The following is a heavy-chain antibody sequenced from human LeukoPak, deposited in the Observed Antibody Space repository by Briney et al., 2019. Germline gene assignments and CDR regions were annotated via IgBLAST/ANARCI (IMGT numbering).Heavy chain of an antibody. J-gene: IGHJ4*02. CDR3: ARGGQQLALDFDY. V-gene: IGHV4-30-4*08. CDR2: IYYSGST. Sequence: SQTLSLTCTVSGGSISSGDYYWSWIRQPPGKGLEWIGYIYYSGSTYYNPSLKSRVTISVDTSKNQFPLKLSSVTAADTAVYYCARGGQQLALDFDYWGQGTLVTVSS. CDR1: GGSISSGDYY. D-gene: IGHD6-13*01.